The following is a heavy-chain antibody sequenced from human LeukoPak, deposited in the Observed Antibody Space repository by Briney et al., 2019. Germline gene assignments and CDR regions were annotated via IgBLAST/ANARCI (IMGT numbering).Heavy chain of an antibody. CDR3: ASSYAYPNSFDY. V-gene: IGHV1-69*05. Sequence: SVKVSCEASGGTFSSYAISWVRQAPGQGLEWMGRIIPIFGTANYAQKFQGRVTITTDESTSTAYMELSSLRSEDTAVYYCASSYAYPNSFDYWGQGTLVTVSS. J-gene: IGHJ4*02. CDR1: GGTFSSYA. CDR2: IIPIFGTA. D-gene: IGHD2-2*01.